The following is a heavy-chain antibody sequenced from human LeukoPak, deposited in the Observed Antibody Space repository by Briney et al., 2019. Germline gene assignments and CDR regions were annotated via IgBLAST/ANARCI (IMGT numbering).Heavy chain of an antibody. D-gene: IGHD2-15*01. CDR1: GFPFSSYA. V-gene: IGHV3-64D*09. CDR3: VRGYSFGPYGMDV. J-gene: IGHJ6*02. CDR2: ISDSGGST. Sequence: GGSLRLSCSASGFPFSSYAMHWVRQASGKGLEYVPAISDSGGSTYYADSVKGRFTISRDNSKNTLYLQMSSLRAEDTAVYFCVRGYSFGPYGMDVWGQGTTVTVSS.